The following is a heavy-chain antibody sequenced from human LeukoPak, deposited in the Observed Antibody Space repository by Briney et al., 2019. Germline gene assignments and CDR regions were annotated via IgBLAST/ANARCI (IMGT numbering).Heavy chain of an antibody. CDR2: INHSGST. D-gene: IGHD3-3*01. CDR3: ATEKSNFWSGYQKFDY. Sequence: SETLSLTCAVYGGSFSGYYWSWIRQPPGKGLEWIGEINHSGSTNYNPSLKSRVTISVDTSKNQFSLKLSSVTAADTAVYYCATEKSNFWSGYQKFDYWGQGTLVTVSS. CDR1: GGSFSGYY. V-gene: IGHV4-34*01. J-gene: IGHJ4*02.